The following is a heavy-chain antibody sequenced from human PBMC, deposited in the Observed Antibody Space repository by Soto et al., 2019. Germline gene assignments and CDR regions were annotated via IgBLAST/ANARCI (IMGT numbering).Heavy chain of an antibody. D-gene: IGHD4-17*01. CDR3: ARGGDYADPFDF. Sequence: QVQLQESGPGLVKPAETLSLTCTVSGGYISGYYWTWIRQPPGKGLEWIGFTYSSGSTTSHPSLKSRVSISIDTSRKEFSLKLTSVTPADTAVYYCARGGDYADPFDFWGQGTLVTVSS. CDR1: GGYISGYY. V-gene: IGHV4-59*01. J-gene: IGHJ4*02. CDR2: TYSSGST.